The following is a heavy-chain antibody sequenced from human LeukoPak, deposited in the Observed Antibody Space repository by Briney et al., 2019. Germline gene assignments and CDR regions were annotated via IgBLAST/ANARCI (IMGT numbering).Heavy chain of an antibody. J-gene: IGHJ4*02. CDR1: GFTFSSHE. Sequence: GGSLRLSCAASGFTFSSHEMNWVRQAPGKGLEWVSYISSSGSAKYYADSVKGRFTISRDNAKNSLDLQMNSLRAEDTAVYYCARAAHYESSGYYRPDYWGQGTLVTVSS. V-gene: IGHV3-48*03. CDR3: ARAAHYESSGYYRPDY. D-gene: IGHD3-22*01. CDR2: ISSSGSAK.